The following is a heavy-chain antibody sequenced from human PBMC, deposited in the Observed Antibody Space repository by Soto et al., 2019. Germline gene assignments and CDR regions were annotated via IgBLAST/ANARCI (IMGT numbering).Heavy chain of an antibody. J-gene: IGHJ5*02. CDR2: FSGRDGTT. D-gene: IGHD1-26*01. CDR3: VRTIVGGTKGGWCDR. V-gene: IGHV3-23*01. Sequence: GGSLRLSCIASGFTFSSYTMSWVRQAPGKGLEWVSSFSGRDGTTYYADSVKGRFTISRDNSKNTLYLQMNSLRAEDTALAFFVRTIVGGTKGGWCDRWGQGALVTVSS. CDR1: GFTFSSYT.